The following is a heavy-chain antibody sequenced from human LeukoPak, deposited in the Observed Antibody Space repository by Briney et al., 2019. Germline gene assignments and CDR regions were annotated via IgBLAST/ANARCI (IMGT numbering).Heavy chain of an antibody. J-gene: IGHJ3*02. Sequence: GGSLRLSCAASGFTFSSYSMSWVRQAPGKGLERVSAISGSGGSTYYADSVKGRFTISRDNSKNTLYLQMNSLRAEDTAVYYCAKEGALGYCSSTSCEDAFDIWGQGTMVTVSS. CDR1: GFTFSSYS. V-gene: IGHV3-23*01. CDR3: AKEGALGYCSSTSCEDAFDI. D-gene: IGHD2-2*01. CDR2: ISGSGGST.